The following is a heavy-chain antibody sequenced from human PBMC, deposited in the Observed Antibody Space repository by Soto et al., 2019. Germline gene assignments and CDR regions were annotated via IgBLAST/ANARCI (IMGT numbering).Heavy chain of an antibody. V-gene: IGHV4-34*01. D-gene: IGHD1-7*01. CDR2: VDHRGST. Sequence: PSETLSLTCVVSGESFSCYYWSWSRETPGMGLEWIGEVDHRGSTTYNPSLKNRASISIDSSKNLFSLELTSVTAADTALYFCARYEYGNSLYGVDVWGQGTRVTVSS. J-gene: IGHJ6*02. CDR3: ARYEYGNSLYGVDV. CDR1: GESFSCYY.